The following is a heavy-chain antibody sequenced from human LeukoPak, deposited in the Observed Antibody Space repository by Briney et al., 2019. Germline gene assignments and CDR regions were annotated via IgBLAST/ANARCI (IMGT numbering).Heavy chain of an antibody. D-gene: IGHD6-19*01. CDR2: IYYSGST. Sequence: SQTLSLTCTVPGGSISSGGYYWSWIRQHPGKGLEWIGYIYYSGSTYYNPSLKSRVTISVDTSKNQFSLKLSSVTAADTAVYYCARELSGPEYYFDYWGQGTLVTVSS. CDR1: GGSISSGGYY. CDR3: ARELSGPEYYFDY. J-gene: IGHJ4*02. V-gene: IGHV4-31*03.